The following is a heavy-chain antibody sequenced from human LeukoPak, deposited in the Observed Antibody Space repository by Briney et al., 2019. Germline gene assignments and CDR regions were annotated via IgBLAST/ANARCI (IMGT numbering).Heavy chain of an antibody. D-gene: IGHD7-27*01. V-gene: IGHV4-59*08. J-gene: IGHJ4*02. CDR3: ARTANWGKQFDY. Sequence: SETLSLTCTVSGGSISSYYWSWIRQPPGKGLEWIGYIYYSGSTNYNPSLKGRVTISVDTSKNQFSLKLSSVTAADTAVYYCARTANWGKQFDYWGQGTLVTVSS. CDR2: IYYSGST. CDR1: GGSISSYY.